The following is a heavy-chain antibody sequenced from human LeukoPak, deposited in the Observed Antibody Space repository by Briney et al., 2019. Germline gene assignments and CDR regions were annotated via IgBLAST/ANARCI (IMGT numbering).Heavy chain of an antibody. J-gene: IGHJ3*02. Sequence: SGGSLRLSCAASGFTFSSYAMSWVRQAPGKGLEWVSAISGSGGSTYYADSVKGRFTISRDNAKNSLYLQMNSLRAEDTAVYYCARDRDRHDAFDIWGQGTMVTVSS. CDR2: ISGSGGST. CDR3: ARDRDRHDAFDI. CDR1: GFTFSSYA. V-gene: IGHV3-23*01.